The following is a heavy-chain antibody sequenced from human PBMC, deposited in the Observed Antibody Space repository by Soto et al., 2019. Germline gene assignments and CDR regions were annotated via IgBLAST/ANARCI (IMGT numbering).Heavy chain of an antibody. CDR3: ARGGQVRGGMHV. J-gene: IGHJ6*01. CDR2: IYSGGST. Sequence: EVQLVESGGGLIQPGGSLRLSCAASGFTVISTYMSWVRQAPGKGLEWVSFIYSGGSTYYADSVKGRFTISRDNSKNTLYLQMNSLRGEDTAVYYCARGGQVRGGMHVWGQGSTVTVSS. V-gene: IGHV3-53*01. CDR1: GFTVISTY.